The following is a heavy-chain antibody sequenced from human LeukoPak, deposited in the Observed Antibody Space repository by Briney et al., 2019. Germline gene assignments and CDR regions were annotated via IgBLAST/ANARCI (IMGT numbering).Heavy chain of an antibody. D-gene: IGHD6-19*01. V-gene: IGHV1-18*01. CDR2: ISAYNGNT. CDR3: ARVIAVVGTPYFDY. Sequence: ASVKVSCKASGYTFTSYGISWVRQAPGQGLEWMGWISAYNGNTNYAQKLQGRVTMTTDTSTSTAYMELRSLRSDDTAVYYCARVIAVVGTPYFDYWGQGTLVTVSS. CDR1: GYTFTSYG. J-gene: IGHJ4*02.